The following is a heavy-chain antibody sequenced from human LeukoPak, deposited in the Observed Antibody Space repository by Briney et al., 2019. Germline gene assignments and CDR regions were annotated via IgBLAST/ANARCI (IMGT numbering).Heavy chain of an antibody. CDR1: GGSISSYY. J-gene: IGHJ5*02. CDR2: IYYSGST. D-gene: IGHD3-10*01. Sequence: PSETLSLTCTVSGGSISSYYWSWIRQPPGKGLEWIGYIYYSGSTNYNPSLKSRVTISVDTSKNQFSLKLSSVTAADTAVYYCARDGFRGLGELSTGGWFDPWGQGTLVTVSS. CDR3: ARDGFRGLGELSTGGWFDP. V-gene: IGHV4-59*01.